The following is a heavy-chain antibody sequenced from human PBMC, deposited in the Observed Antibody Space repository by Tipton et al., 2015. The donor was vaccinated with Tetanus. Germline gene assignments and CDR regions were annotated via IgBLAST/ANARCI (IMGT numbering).Heavy chain of an antibody. D-gene: IGHD2-15*01. CDR3: ARRWHSDPEGYCSGGTPLDY. V-gene: IGHV3-66*03. Sequence: SLRLSCAASGFTVSSNYMSWVRQAPGKGLEWVSVIYSCGSTYYADSVKGRFTISRDNSKNTLYLQMNSLRAEDTAVYYCARRWHSDPEGYCSGGTPLDYWGQGTLVTVSS. CDR1: GFTVSSNY. J-gene: IGHJ4*02. CDR2: IYSCGST.